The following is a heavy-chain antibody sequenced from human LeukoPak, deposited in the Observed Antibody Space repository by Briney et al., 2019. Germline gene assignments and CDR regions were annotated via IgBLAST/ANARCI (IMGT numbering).Heavy chain of an antibody. CDR2: IHYSGST. V-gene: IGHV4-39*01. CDR1: GGSISSSSYY. J-gene: IGHJ4*02. CDR3: ARRSDSSGLY. D-gene: IGHD3-22*01. Sequence: SETLSLTCTVSGGSISSSSYYWGWIRQPPGKGLEWIGSIHYSGSTYYNPSLKSRVTISVDTSKNQFSLKLSSVTAADTAAYYCARRSDSSGLYWGQGTLVTVSS.